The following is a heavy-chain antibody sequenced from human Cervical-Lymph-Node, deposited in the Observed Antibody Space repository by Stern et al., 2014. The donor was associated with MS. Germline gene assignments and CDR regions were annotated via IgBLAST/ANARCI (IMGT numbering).Heavy chain of an antibody. CDR3: SGSNWYFFDY. V-gene: IGHV3-74*02. CDR1: GFTFDSYS. CDR2: INTDGSSP. J-gene: IGHJ4*02. D-gene: IGHD6-13*01. Sequence: EMQLGESGGGLVQPGGSLRLSCAASGFTFDSYSMHWVRQVPGKGLVWVSRINTDGSSPRYADSVKGRFTISRDNAKNMLYLEMNSLRAEDTAVYYCSGSNWYFFDYWGQGTLVTVSS.